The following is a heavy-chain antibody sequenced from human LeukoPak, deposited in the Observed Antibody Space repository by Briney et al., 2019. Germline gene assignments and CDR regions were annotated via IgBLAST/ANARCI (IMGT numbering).Heavy chain of an antibody. CDR3: ARDPLVVAARDGAFDF. CDR2: INPNTGGS. Sequence: ASVTLSCRASGYTFTGYYIHWVRQAPGQGLEWMGRINPNTGGSDSAQRFQGRVTMTRDTSITTAYMELSRLRSDDTAVYYCARDPLVVAARDGAFDFWGQGTMVTVSS. V-gene: IGHV1-2*06. D-gene: IGHD2-2*01. CDR1: GYTFTGYY. J-gene: IGHJ3*01.